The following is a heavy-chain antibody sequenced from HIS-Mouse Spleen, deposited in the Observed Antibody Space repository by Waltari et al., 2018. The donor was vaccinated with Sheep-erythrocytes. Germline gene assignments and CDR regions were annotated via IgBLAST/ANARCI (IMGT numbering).Heavy chain of an antibody. D-gene: IGHD6-6*01. J-gene: IGHJ3*02. CDR2: ISSSSSYI. CDR3: ARDSTSDAFDI. CDR1: GFTFRSYS. Sequence: EVQLVESGGGLVKPGGSLRLSCAASGFTFRSYSMNWVRQAPGKGLEWVSSISSSSSYIYYADSVKGRFTISRDNAKNSLYLQMNSLRAEDTAVYYCARDSTSDAFDIWGQGTMVTVSS. V-gene: IGHV3-21*01.